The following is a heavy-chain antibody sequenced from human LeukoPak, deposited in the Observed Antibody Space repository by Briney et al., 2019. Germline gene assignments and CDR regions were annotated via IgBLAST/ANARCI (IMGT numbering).Heavy chain of an antibody. Sequence: SETLSLTCPVSGGSISSGSYYWSWIRQPAGKGLEWIGRIYTSGSTNYNPSLKCRVTISVDTSKNQFSLKLSSVTAADTAVYYCAREGRLVRAFDYWGQGTLVTVSS. CDR1: GGSISSGSYY. D-gene: IGHD6-19*01. CDR2: IYTSGST. CDR3: AREGRLVRAFDY. V-gene: IGHV4-61*02. J-gene: IGHJ4*02.